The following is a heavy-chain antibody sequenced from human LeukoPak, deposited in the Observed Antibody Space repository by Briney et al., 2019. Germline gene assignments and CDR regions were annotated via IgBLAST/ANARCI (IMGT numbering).Heavy chain of an antibody. CDR3: VVDTAMVYY. D-gene: IGHD5-18*01. Sequence: GRSLRLSCAASGFTFSNYIMHWVRQAPGKGLDWVAVILENGSNQYYADSVKGRFTISRDNAKNSLYLQMNSLRAEDTAVYYCVVDTAMVYYWGQGTLVTVSS. V-gene: IGHV3-30*04. CDR1: GFTFSNYI. CDR2: ILENGSNQ. J-gene: IGHJ4*02.